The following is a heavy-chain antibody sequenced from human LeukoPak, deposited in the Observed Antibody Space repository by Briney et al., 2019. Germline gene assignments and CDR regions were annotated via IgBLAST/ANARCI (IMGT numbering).Heavy chain of an antibody. CDR3: VKHVGSRWSNNRFDP. J-gene: IGHJ5*02. Sequence: GRSLRLSCAASGFTFDDYAMHWVRQAPGKGLEWVSGISWNSGSIGYADSVKGRFTISRGNSNNTVYLQMNSLRVEDTALYYCVKHVGSRWSNNRFDPWGQGTLVTVS. CDR2: ISWNSGSI. D-gene: IGHD6-13*01. CDR1: GFTFDDYA. V-gene: IGHV3-9*01.